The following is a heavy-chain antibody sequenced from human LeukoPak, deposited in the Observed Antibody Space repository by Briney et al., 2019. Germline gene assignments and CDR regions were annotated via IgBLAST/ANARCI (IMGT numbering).Heavy chain of an antibody. J-gene: IGHJ5*02. CDR1: GYTFTSYD. Sequence: ASVKVSCRASGYTFTSYDINWVRQATGQGLEWMGWMNPNSGNTGYAQKFQGRVTMTRNTSISTAYMELSSLRSEDTAVYYCASAKLLWFGESRFDWFDPWGQGTLVTVSS. CDR3: ASAKLLWFGESRFDWFDP. D-gene: IGHD3-10*01. V-gene: IGHV1-8*01. CDR2: MNPNSGNT.